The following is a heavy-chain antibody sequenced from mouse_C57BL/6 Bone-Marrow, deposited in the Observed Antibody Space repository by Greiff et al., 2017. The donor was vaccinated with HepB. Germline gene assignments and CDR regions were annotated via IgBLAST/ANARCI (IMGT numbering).Heavy chain of an antibody. CDR1: GYAFSSSW. V-gene: IGHV1-82*01. CDR3: ASSKYGNYEGDDY. J-gene: IGHJ2*01. D-gene: IGHD2-1*01. Sequence: QVQLQQSGPELVKPGASVKISCKASGYAFSSSWMNWVKQRPGKGLELIGRIYPGDGDTNYNGKFKGKATLTADKSSSTAYMQLSSLTSEDSAVYFYASSKYGNYEGDDYWGQGTTLTVSS. CDR2: IYPGDGDT.